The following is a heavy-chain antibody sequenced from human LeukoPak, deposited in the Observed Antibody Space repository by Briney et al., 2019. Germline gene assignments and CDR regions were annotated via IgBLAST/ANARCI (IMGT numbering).Heavy chain of an antibody. CDR1: GGSFSGYY. V-gene: IGHV4-34*01. CDR3: ASGVAADYYFDY. Sequence: SETLSLTCAVYGGSFSGYYWSWIRQPPGKGLGWIGEINHSGSTNYNPSLKSRVTISVDTSKNQFSLKLSSVTAADTAVYYCASGVAADYYFDYWGQGTLVTVSS. D-gene: IGHD6-25*01. CDR2: INHSGST. J-gene: IGHJ4*02.